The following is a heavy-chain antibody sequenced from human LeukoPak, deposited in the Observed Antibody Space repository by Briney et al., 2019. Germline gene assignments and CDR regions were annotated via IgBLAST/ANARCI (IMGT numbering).Heavy chain of an antibody. V-gene: IGHV4-59*01. Sequence: PSETLSLTCTVSGGSISSYYWSWIRQPPGKGLEWIGYIYYSGSTNYNPSLKSRVTISVDTSKNQFSLKLSSVTAADTAVYYCARGSPKGYYDSSGYYHDAFDIWGQGTMVTVSS. CDR1: GGSISSYY. J-gene: IGHJ3*02. CDR3: ARGSPKGYYDSSGYYHDAFDI. D-gene: IGHD3-22*01. CDR2: IYYSGST.